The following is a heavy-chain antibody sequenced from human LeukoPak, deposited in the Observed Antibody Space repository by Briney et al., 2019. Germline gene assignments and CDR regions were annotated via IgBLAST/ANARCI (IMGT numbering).Heavy chain of an antibody. CDR2: INPNSGGT. CDR1: GYTFTGYY. J-gene: IGHJ6*03. Sequence: GASVKVSCKASGYTFTGYYMHWVRQAPGQGLEWMGWINPNSGGTNYALKFQGRVTMTRDTSISTAYMELSRLRSDDTAVYYCARDPNWNYFTSYYYYYMDVWGKGTTVTVSS. D-gene: IGHD1-7*01. V-gene: IGHV1-2*02. CDR3: ARDPNWNYFTSYYYYYMDV.